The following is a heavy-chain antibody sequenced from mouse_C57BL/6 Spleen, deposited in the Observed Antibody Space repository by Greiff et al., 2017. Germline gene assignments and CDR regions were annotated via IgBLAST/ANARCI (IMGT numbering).Heavy chain of an antibody. CDR1: GYSITSGYY. CDR2: ISYDGSN. Sequence: EVKLVESGPGLVKPSQSLSLTCSVTGYSITSGYYWNWIRQFPGNKLEWMGYISYDGSNNYNPSLKNRISITRDTSKNQFFLKLNSVTTEDTATYYCARIYYDYDEYFDVWGTGTTVTVSS. CDR3: ARIYYDYDEYFDV. J-gene: IGHJ1*03. D-gene: IGHD2-4*01. V-gene: IGHV3-6*01.